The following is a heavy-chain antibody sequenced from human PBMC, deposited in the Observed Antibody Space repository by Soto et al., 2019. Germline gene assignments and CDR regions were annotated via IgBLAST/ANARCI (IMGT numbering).Heavy chain of an antibody. D-gene: IGHD2-2*01. CDR1: GLTFSSYA. V-gene: IGHV3-30-3*01. J-gene: IGHJ4*02. Sequence: GGSLRLSCAASGLTFSSYAMHWVRQAPGKGLEWVAVISYDGSNKYYADSVKGRFTISRDNSKNTLYLQMNSLRAEDTAVYYCARGPSSLTHFDYWGQGTLVTVSS. CDR2: ISYDGSNK. CDR3: ARGPSSLTHFDY.